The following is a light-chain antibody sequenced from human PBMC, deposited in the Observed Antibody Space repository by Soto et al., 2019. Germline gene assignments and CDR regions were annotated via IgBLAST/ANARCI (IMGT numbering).Light chain of an antibody. CDR1: SSDIGSYNY. V-gene: IGLV2-14*03. Sequence: QSVLTQPASVSGSPGQSITISCTGTSSDIGSYNYVSWYQQHPGKAPKLIIYDVTNRPAVISSRFAASKSGDTASLTISVFQADYEADYFCSSYTCTSTPYVYVTGTKVTVL. CDR2: DVT. CDR3: SSYTCTSTPYV. J-gene: IGLJ1*01.